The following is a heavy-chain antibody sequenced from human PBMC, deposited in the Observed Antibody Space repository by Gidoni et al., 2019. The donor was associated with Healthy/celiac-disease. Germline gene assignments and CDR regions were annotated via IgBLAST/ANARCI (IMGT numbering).Heavy chain of an antibody. CDR3: VRGDDGMDV. V-gene: IGHV3-23*01. CDR2: ISGSAGIT. J-gene: IGHJ6*02. D-gene: IGHD3-10*01. CDR1: GFTFSSFA. Sequence: EVQLLESGGGLVQPGGSLRISCAASGFTFSSFAMSWVRPAPGKGPEWFSAISGSAGITYYADSLKGRFTISRDNSKNTLYLQMNSLRAEDTAVYYCVRGDDGMDVWGQGTTVTVSS.